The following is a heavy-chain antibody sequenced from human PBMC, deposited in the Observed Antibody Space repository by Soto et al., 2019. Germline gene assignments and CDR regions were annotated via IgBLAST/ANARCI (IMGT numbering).Heavy chain of an antibody. D-gene: IGHD3-9*01. CDR3: AATPTYYDILTGSRGAFDY. CDR2: IVVGSGNT. J-gene: IGHJ4*02. Sequence: SVKVSCKVSGFTFTSSAVQWVRQARGQRLEWIGWIVVGSGNTNYAQKFQERVTITRDMSTSTAYMELSSLRSEDTAVYYCAATPTYYDILTGSRGAFDYWGQGTLVTVSS. CDR1: GFTFTSSA. V-gene: IGHV1-58*01.